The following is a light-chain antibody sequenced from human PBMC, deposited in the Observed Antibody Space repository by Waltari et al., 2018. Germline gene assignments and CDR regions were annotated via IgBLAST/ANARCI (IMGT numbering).Light chain of an antibody. CDR1: QSCSRA. CDR3: QHYVMLPVT. J-gene: IGKJ1*01. Sequence: RTRQSCSRALACYQQKPGQAPRLLLNGIFNRATGIPDRFSGSWSATDFSLTISRLEPEDFAVYYCQHYVMLPVTFGQGTRVEVK. V-gene: IGKV3-20*01. CDR2: GIF.